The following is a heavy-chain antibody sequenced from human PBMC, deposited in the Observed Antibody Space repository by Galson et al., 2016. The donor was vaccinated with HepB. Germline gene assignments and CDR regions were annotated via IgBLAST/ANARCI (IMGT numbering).Heavy chain of an antibody. Sequence: SLRLSCAASGFTFRSYDMSWVRQSTGKGPEWVAAIGTLHDSFFPDSVQGRFSISGENVKNFLYLQLNRLRAGDTAVYYCARIARGSSYTLGYFDLWGRGTLVTVSS. V-gene: IGHV3-13*04. J-gene: IGHJ2*01. D-gene: IGHD6-13*01. CDR2: IGTLHDS. CDR1: GFTFRSYD. CDR3: ARIARGSSYTLGYFDL.